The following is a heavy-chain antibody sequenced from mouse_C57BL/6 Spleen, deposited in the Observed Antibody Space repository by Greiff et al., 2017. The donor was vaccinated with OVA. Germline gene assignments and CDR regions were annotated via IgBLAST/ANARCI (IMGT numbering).Heavy chain of an antibody. CDR1: GFTFSDYY. V-gene: IGHV5-16*01. CDR2: INYDGSST. Sequence: EVQVVESEGGLVQPGSSMKLSCTASGFTFSDYYMAWVRQVPEKGLEWVANINYDGSSTYYLDSLKSRFIISRDNAKNILYLQMSSLKSEDTATYYCARVVVGDWYFDVWGTGTTVTVSS. D-gene: IGHD1-1*01. J-gene: IGHJ1*03. CDR3: ARVVVGDWYFDV.